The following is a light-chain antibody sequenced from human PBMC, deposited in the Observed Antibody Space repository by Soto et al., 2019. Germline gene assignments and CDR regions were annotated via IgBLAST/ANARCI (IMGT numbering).Light chain of an antibody. J-gene: IGLJ1*01. CDR1: SSDVGGYNY. CDR2: AVS. Sequence: HSALTQPASVSGSPGQSITISCTGTSSDVGGYNYVSWYQQHPGKAPKLMIYAVSNRPSGVSTRFSGSKSGNTASLTISGLQAEDEADYHCSSYTTSSTLLDVFGTGTKVTVL. CDR3: SSYTTSSTLLDV. V-gene: IGLV2-14*01.